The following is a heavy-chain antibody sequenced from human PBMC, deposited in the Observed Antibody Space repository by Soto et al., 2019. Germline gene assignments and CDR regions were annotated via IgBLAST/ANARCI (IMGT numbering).Heavy chain of an antibody. CDR3: ARDIGLGPAGFDY. V-gene: IGHV3-48*03. Sequence: GGSLRLSCATSGFTFSSYEMNWVRQAPGKGLEWVSHISSGGSSIYYAESVKGRFTISRENAKNAVYLQMNSMRADDTAVYDCARDIGLGPAGFDYWVQGTMVTVSS. D-gene: IGHD2-2*01. CDR2: ISSGGSSI. J-gene: IGHJ4*02. CDR1: GFTFSSYE.